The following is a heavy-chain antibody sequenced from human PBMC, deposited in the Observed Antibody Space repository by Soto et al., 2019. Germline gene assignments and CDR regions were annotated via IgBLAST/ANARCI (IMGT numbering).Heavy chain of an antibody. CDR3: ARGAECRAYCLKKFSCLDP. CDR1: GGSFSTYA. CDR2: IIPIFDSP. Sequence: SVKVSCKASGGSFSTYAFSWVRQAPGHGLEWMGGIIPIFDSPYYAQNFQGRVTIAADRSTSTVYMELSSLTPEDTAVYYCARGAECRAYCLKKFSCLDPCGQGPLVTVPS. J-gene: IGHJ5*02. D-gene: IGHD2-21*01. V-gene: IGHV1-69*06.